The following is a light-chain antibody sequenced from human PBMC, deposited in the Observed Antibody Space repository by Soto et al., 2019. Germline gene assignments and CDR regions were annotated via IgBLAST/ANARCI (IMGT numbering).Light chain of an antibody. V-gene: IGKV3-15*01. J-gene: IGKJ5*01. CDR3: QQYHNWPPIT. CDR1: QSVSIL. CDR2: GAT. Sequence: EVVRTQFPATLSVSPLERATLSFRAGQSVSILLAWYQQKPGQAPRLLIHGATTRATGIPARFSGSGSGTEFTLTISSLQSEDFAVYYCQQYHNWPPITFGQGTRLEI.